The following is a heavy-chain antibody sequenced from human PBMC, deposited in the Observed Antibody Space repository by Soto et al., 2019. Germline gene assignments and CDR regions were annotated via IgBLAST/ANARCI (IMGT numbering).Heavy chain of an antibody. J-gene: IGHJ6*02. V-gene: IGHV1-69*06. CDR2: IIPIFGTA. CDR3: ARAMVVVTAIHYYYGMDV. Sequence: ASVKVSCKASGGTFSSYAISWVRQAPGQGLEWTGGIIPIFGTANYAQKFQGRVTITADKSTSTAYMELSSLRPEDTAVYYCARAMVVVTAIHYYYGMDVWGQGTTVTVSS. D-gene: IGHD2-21*02. CDR1: GGTFSSYA.